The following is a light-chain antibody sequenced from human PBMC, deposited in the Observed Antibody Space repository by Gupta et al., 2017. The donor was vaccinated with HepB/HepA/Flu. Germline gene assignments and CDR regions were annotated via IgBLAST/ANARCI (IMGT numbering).Light chain of an antibody. CDR1: QSVDIK. CDR2: GAS. J-gene: IGKJ4*01. CDR3: QQDYDWGPLT. V-gene: IGKV3-15*01. Sequence: EIVMTQSPATLSLSPGERATPSCRASQSVDIKLGWYQQIRGQPPRLLIYGASTRAPGIPGRFSGSGFGTEFTLTISSRQSEDSAVYYCQQDYDWGPLTFGRGTKVAIK.